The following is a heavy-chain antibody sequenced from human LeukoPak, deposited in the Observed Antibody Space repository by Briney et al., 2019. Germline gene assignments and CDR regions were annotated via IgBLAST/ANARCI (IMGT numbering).Heavy chain of an antibody. CDR3: ARAPHLLGIDVWFAP. D-gene: IGHD7-27*01. J-gene: IGHJ5*02. Sequence: SQTLSLTCTVSGGSISSGSYYWSWIRQPDGTGLEWIGRIYTSGSTNYNPSLKSRVTISVDTSKNQFSLKLSSVTAADPALYYCARAPHLLGIDVWFAPWGQGTLVTVSS. CDR1: GGSISSGSYY. CDR2: IYTSGST. V-gene: IGHV4-61*02.